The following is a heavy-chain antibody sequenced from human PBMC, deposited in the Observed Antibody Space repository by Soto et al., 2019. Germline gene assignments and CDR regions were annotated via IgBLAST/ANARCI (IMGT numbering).Heavy chain of an antibody. CDR1: GYTLTELS. Sequence: ASVKVSCKVSGYTLTELSMHWVRQAPGKGLEWMGGFDPEDGETIYAQKFQGRVTMTEDTSTDTAYMELSSLRSEDTAVYYCATSGVVIIPVVDYFDYWGQGTLVTVSS. V-gene: IGHV1-24*01. J-gene: IGHJ4*02. D-gene: IGHD3-3*01. CDR2: FDPEDGET. CDR3: ATSGVVIIPVVDYFDY.